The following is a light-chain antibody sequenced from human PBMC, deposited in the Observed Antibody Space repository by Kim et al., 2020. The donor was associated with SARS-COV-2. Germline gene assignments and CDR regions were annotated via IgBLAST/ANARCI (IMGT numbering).Light chain of an antibody. CDR2: GNC. V-gene: IGLV1-40*01. CDR3: QSYDSSLSGWM. J-gene: IGLJ3*02. Sequence: QRYTHSGTGTSSNIGAGYAAHWYQQLPGTAPNHLIYGNCNRPSGVPDRFSGSKSGTSASLAITGLQAEDEADYYCQSYDSSLSGWMFGGGTQLTVL. CDR1: SSNIGAGYA.